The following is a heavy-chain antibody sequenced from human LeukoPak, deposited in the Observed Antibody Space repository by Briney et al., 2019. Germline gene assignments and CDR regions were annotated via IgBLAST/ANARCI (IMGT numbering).Heavy chain of an antibody. V-gene: IGHV3-66*01. Sequence: PGGSLTHSCAAPGFTVSSKYMSWVRQAPGKGLEWVSLIYSGGSTYYADSVKGRFTISRDNSKNTLYLQMNSLRAEDTAVYYCAGGYPGFDPWGQGTLVTVSS. CDR2: IYSGGST. J-gene: IGHJ5*02. CDR3: AGGYPGFDP. CDR1: GFTVSSKY. D-gene: IGHD5-18*01.